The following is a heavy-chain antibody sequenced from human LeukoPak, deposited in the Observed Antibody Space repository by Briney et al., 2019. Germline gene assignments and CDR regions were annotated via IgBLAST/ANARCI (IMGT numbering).Heavy chain of an antibody. Sequence: TSQTLSLTCTVSGGSISSGDYYWSWIRQPPGKGLEWIGYIYYSGSTYYNPSLKSRVTISVDTSKNQFSLKLSSVTAADTTVYYCARGPADCSGGSCYSGGMDVWGQGTTVTVSS. CDR2: IYYSGST. CDR3: ARGPADCSGGSCYSGGMDV. CDR1: GGSISSGDYY. J-gene: IGHJ6*02. D-gene: IGHD2-15*01. V-gene: IGHV4-30-4*01.